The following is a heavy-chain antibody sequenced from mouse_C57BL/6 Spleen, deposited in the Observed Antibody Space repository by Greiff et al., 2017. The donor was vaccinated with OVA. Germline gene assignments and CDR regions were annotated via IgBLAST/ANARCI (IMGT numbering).Heavy chain of an antibody. CDR2: ISDGGSYT. Sequence: EVKLVESGGGLVKPGGSLKLSCAASGFTFSSYAMSWVRQTPEKRLEWVATISDGGSYTYYPDNVKGRFTISRDNAKNNLYLQMGHLKSEDTAMYDCARDQGLYYGSRAMDYWGQGTSVTVSS. CDR3: ARDQGLYYGSRAMDY. V-gene: IGHV5-4*01. J-gene: IGHJ4*01. D-gene: IGHD1-1*01. CDR1: GFTFSSYA.